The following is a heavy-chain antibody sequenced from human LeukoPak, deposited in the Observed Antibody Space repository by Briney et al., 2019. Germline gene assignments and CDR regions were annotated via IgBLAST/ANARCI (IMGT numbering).Heavy chain of an antibody. CDR1: GFTFDDYA. V-gene: IGHV3-9*01. CDR3: AREGTTVTTDFDY. J-gene: IGHJ4*02. CDR2: ISWNSGSI. Sequence: PGRSLRLSCAASGFTFDDYAMHWVRQAPGKGLEWVSGISWNSGSIGYADSVKGRFTISRDNAKNSLYLQMNSLRAEDTAVYYCAREGTTVTTDFDYWGQGTLVTVSS. D-gene: IGHD4-11*01.